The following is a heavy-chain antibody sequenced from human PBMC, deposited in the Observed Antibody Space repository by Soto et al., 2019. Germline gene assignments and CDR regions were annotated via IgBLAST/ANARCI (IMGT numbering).Heavy chain of an antibody. CDR3: AHRGCVSNSCIEYFDY. CDR1: GLSLSTSGVG. CDR2: IYWDDDK. Sequence: QITLKESGPPLVKPTQTLTLTCTVSGLSLSTSGVGVGWIRQPPGKALEWLALIYWDDDKRHNPSLRSRLTSPKDTSKKRVVLTMTNMDPVDTGTYYCAHRGCVSNSCIEYFDYWRQGTLVTVSS. J-gene: IGHJ4*02. V-gene: IGHV2-5*02. D-gene: IGHD2-2*01.